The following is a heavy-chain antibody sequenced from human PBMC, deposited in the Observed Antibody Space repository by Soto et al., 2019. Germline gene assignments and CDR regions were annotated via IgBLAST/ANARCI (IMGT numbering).Heavy chain of an antibody. V-gene: IGHV4-4*02. Sequence: QVQLQESGPGLMKPSGTLSLTCAVSGGSITSNWWSWVRQPPGKGLEWIAEIFHTGSANYNPSLVGRLTTSMDKSRNHLSLNLNSVTAADTAVYYCARHIAVSGTRGFDHWGQGTLVTVSS. CDR3: ARHIAVSGTRGFDH. J-gene: IGHJ4*02. CDR1: GGSITSNW. CDR2: IFHTGSA. D-gene: IGHD2-21*01.